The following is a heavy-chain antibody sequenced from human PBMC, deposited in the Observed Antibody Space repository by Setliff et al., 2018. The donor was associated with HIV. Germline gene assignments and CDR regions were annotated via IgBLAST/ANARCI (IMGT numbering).Heavy chain of an antibody. CDR2: MNPNSGNT. CDR1: GYTFTSYD. J-gene: IGHJ4*02. V-gene: IGHV1-8*01. Sequence: ASVKVSCKASGYTFTSYDINWVRQATGQGLEWMGWMNPNSGNTGYAQKFQGRVTITADESTSTAYMELSSLRSEDTAVYYCARDSGAVAGTRYYFDYWGQGTLVTVSS. CDR3: ARDSGAVAGTRYYFDY. D-gene: IGHD6-19*01.